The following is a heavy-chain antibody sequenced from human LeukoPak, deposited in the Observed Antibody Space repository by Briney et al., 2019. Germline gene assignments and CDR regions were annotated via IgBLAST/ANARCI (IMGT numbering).Heavy chain of an antibody. J-gene: IGHJ6*03. Sequence: TGGALRLSCAAPGFTFSDYYMNWIRQAPGKGLEGVSYISNSGTIISYADSVKGRFTISRDNTKNSLYLQMNSLRAEDTAVYYCARVVLYYYMDVWGKGTTVTVSS. CDR1: GFTFSDYY. CDR2: ISNSGTII. CDR3: ARVVLYYYMDV. V-gene: IGHV3-11*01.